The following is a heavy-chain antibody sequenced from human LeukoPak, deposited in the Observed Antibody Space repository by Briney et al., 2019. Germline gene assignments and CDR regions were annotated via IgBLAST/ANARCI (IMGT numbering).Heavy chain of an antibody. CDR3: ARRTPSGYSYGFDY. CDR2: IYPGDSDT. CDR1: GHSSTSYW. J-gene: IGHJ4*02. D-gene: IGHD5-18*01. V-gene: IGHV5-51*01. Sequence: GESLKISCKGSGHSSTSYWIGWVRQMPGKGLEWMGFIYPGDSDTRYSPSFQGQVTISADKSISTAYLQWSSLKASDTAMYYCARRTPSGYSYGFDYWGPGTLVIVSS.